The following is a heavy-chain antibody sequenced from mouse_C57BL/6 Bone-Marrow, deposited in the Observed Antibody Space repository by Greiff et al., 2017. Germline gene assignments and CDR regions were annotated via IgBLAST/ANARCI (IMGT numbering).Heavy chain of an antibody. D-gene: IGHD2-1*01. CDR1: GYTFTSYG. Sequence: VKLQESGAELARPGASVKLSCKASGYTFTSYGISWVKQRTGQGLEWIGEIYPRSGNTYYNEKFKGKATLTADKSSSTAYMELRSLTSEDSAVYFCAREDGNYEAMDYWGQGTSVTVSS. CDR2: IYPRSGNT. CDR3: AREDGNYEAMDY. V-gene: IGHV1-81*01. J-gene: IGHJ4*01.